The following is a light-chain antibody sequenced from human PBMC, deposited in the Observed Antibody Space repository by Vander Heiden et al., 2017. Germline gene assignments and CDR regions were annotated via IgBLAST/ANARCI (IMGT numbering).Light chain of an antibody. CDR3: QSYDTSLSAYG. CDR1: SSNVGAGYH. CDR2: GNS. V-gene: IGLV1-40*01. J-gene: IGLJ1*01. Sequence: QSVLTQPPPVSGAPGQRVTISCTGSSSNVGAGYHVHWYQQVPGKAPKLLIYGNSNRPSGVPDRFSGSKSGTSASLAIAGLQAEDEADYYCQSYDTSLSAYGFGTGTKVTVL.